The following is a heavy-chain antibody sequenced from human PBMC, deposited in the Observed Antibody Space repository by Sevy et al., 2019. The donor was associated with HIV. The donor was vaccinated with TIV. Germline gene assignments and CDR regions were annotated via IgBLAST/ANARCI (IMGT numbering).Heavy chain of an antibody. CDR3: AKVPRPKYYDSSGYYYQH. D-gene: IGHD3-22*01. V-gene: IGHV3-21*04. CDR2: ISSSSSYI. J-gene: IGHJ1*01. CDR1: GFTFSSYS. Sequence: GGSLRLSCAASGFTFSSYSMNWVRQAPGKGLEWVSSISSSSSYIYYADSVKARFTIPRDNAKNSLYLQMNSLGAEETAVYYCAKVPRPKYYDSSGYYYQHWGQGTLVTVSS.